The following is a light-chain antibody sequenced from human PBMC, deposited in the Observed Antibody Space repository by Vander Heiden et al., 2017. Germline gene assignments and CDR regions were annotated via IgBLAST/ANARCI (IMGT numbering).Light chain of an antibody. Sequence: QSVLTQPPSPSGSPGQRVTIPCSGSNSNNGSKTVSGYQELSGTAPKLLIYSNNQRPSGVPDRFSGSKSGTSASLASSGLQSGDEADYYCAAWDDRLNGAWVFGGGTKLSGL. CDR2: SNN. CDR3: AAWDDRLNGAWV. CDR1: NSNNGSKT. J-gene: IGLJ3*02. V-gene: IGLV1-44*01.